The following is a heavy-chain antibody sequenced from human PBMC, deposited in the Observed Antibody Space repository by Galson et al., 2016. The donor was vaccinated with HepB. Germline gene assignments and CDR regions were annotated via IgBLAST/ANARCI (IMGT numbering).Heavy chain of an antibody. V-gene: IGHV3-23*01. D-gene: IGHD3-22*01. CDR1: GFIFSNYA. CDR2: ISNTGDNT. CDR3: GRNGKYYDGRGYQHPTDY. Sequence: SLRLSCAASGFIFSNYAMTWVRQAPGKGLEWVSAISNTGDNTYNADSGRFTISRDNSKNTLYLQMNSLRAEDTAVYFCGRNGKYYDGRGYQHPTDYWGQGTLVTVSS. J-gene: IGHJ4*02.